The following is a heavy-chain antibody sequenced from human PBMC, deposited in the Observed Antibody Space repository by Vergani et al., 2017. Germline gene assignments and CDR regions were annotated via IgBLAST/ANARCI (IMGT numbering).Heavy chain of an antibody. CDR3: ARDHCSSINCYESYYYGMDV. CDR2: INPNSGGT. CDR1: GYTFTDYY. V-gene: IGHV1-2*02. D-gene: IGHD2/OR15-2a*01. Sequence: QVQLVQSGAEVKKPGASLKVSCKASGYTFTDYYMHWVRQAPGQGLEWMGWINPNSGGTTYAQKFQGRVTMTRDTSIGTAYMDLSRLRSDDTAVYYCARDHCSSINCYESYYYGMDVWGQGTTVTVSS. J-gene: IGHJ6*02.